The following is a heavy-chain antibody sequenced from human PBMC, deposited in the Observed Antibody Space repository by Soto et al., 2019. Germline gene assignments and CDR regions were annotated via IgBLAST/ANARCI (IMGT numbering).Heavy chain of an antibody. CDR2: IYRSGST. CDR3: ARVGSSSSAY. D-gene: IGHD6-6*01. Sequence: SETLSLTCAVSGYSISSGYYWGWIRQPPGRGLEWIGSIYRSGSTYYNPSLKSRVTISVDTSKNQFSLKLSSVTAADTAVYYCARVGSSSSAYWGQGSLVTVSS. V-gene: IGHV4-38-2*01. CDR1: GYSISSGYY. J-gene: IGHJ4*02.